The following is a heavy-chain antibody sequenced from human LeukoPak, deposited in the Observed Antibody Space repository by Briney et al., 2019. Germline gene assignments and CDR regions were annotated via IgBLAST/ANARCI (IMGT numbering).Heavy chain of an antibody. CDR3: ARDHESSGYPTSDY. CDR1: GFTFSSYI. CDR2: IKGSAEAT. J-gene: IGHJ4*02. Sequence: GGSLRLSCVASGFTFSSYIMTWVRQAPGKGLEWVSTIKGSAEATFYADSVKDRFTISRDNSKNTLYLQMNSLRADDTALYFCARDHESSGYPTSDYWGPGTLVTVSS. V-gene: IGHV3-23*01. D-gene: IGHD3-22*01.